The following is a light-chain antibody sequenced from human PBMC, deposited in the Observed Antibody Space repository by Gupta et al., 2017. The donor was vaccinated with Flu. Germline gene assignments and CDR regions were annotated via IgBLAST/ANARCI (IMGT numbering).Light chain of an antibody. V-gene: IGKV3-15*01. CDR1: QGVSSN. CDR2: VAP. CDR3: QQYYNRPET. J-gene: IGKJ1*01. Sequence: ERVIAQSPATLSVSHGEGATLSCRACQGVSSNLAGYQQKPGQAPKLLIYVAPTRDTGFPARFSGSGSGTEFTLTISSLQSEDFAVYYCQQYYNRPETFGQGTKVEIK.